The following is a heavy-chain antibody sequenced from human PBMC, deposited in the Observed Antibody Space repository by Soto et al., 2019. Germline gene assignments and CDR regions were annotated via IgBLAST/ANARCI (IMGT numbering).Heavy chain of an antibody. D-gene: IGHD3-3*01. CDR1: GYTFTSYA. CDR3: ARDTFFGVVSIGRKAFDI. Sequence: GASVKVSCKASGYTFTSYAMHWVRQAPGQRLEWMGWINAGNGNTKYSQKFQGRVTITRDTSASTAYMELSSLRSEDTAVYYCARDTFFGVVSIGRKAFDIWGKGTMGTGS. CDR2: INAGNGNT. J-gene: IGHJ3*02. V-gene: IGHV1-3*01.